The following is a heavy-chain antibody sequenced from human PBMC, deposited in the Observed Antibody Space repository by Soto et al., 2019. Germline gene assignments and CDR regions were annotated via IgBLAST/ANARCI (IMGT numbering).Heavy chain of an antibody. J-gene: IGHJ4*02. Sequence: GGSLRLSCAASGFTFSSYGMHWVRQAPGKGLEWVAVIWYDGSNKYYADSVKGRFTISRDNSKNTLYLQMNSLRAEDTAVYYCARGSKLELPDYWGQGTLVTVSS. CDR3: ARGSKLELPDY. CDR1: GFTFSSYG. V-gene: IGHV3-33*01. D-gene: IGHD1-7*01. CDR2: IWYDGSNK.